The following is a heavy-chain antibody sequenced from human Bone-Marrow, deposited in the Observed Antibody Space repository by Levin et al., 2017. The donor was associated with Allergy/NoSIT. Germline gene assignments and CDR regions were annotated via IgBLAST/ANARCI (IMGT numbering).Heavy chain of an antibody. V-gene: IGHV3-15*07. CDR3: ATRRLGSYYRQLFFDF. CDR2: IKSKSDGGTS. J-gene: IGHJ4*02. CDR1: GFTFSDAW. Sequence: PGGSLRLSCAASGFTFSDAWMTWVRQTPGKGLEYVGHIKSKSDGGTSDFAAPLRGRFSISRDDSNNTMYLRMNSLNIDDTAVYFCATRRLGSYYRQLFFDFWGQGARVTVSS. D-gene: IGHD1-26*01.